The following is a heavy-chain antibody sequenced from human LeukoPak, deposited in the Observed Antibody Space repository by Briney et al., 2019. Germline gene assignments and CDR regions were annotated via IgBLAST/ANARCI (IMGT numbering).Heavy chain of an antibody. CDR2: ISSSSSYI. Sequence: GGSLRLSCAASGFIFSSYSMNWVRQAPGKGLEWVSSISSSSSYIYYADSVKGRFTISRDNAKNSLYLQMNSLRAEDTAVYYCARDLYSYCSGGSCYGRGFFDYWGQGTLVTVSS. J-gene: IGHJ4*02. CDR1: GFIFSSYS. CDR3: ARDLYSYCSGGSCYGRGFFDY. D-gene: IGHD2-15*01. V-gene: IGHV3-21*01.